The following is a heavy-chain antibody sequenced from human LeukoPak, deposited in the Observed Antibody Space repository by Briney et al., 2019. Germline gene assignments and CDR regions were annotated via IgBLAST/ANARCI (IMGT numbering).Heavy chain of an antibody. CDR1: GGSISSGSYY. CDR2: IYTSGRT. CDR3: ARDFLTGTVFGVVHNWFDP. Sequence: SQTLSLTCTVSGGSISSGSYYWSWIRQPAGKGLEWIGRIYTSGRTNYNPSLKSGVTISVDTPKNQFSLKLSSVTAADTAVYYCARDFLTGTVFGVVHNWFDPWGQGTLVTVSS. V-gene: IGHV4-61*02. D-gene: IGHD3-3*01. J-gene: IGHJ5*02.